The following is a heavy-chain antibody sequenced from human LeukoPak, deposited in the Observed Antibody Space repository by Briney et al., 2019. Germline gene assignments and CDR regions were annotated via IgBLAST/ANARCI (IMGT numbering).Heavy chain of an antibody. J-gene: IGHJ4*02. CDR1: GFTFSSYG. CDR2: ILSDGSKE. D-gene: IGHD3-3*01. CDR3: ARDGFLEWLGSYY. Sequence: PGGSLRLSCAASGFTFSSYGMHWVRQAPGKGLEWVAVILSDGSKEFYTDSVKGRFTISRDNAKNSLYLQMNSLRAEDTAVYYCARDGFLEWLGSYYWGQGTLVTVSS. V-gene: IGHV3-33*01.